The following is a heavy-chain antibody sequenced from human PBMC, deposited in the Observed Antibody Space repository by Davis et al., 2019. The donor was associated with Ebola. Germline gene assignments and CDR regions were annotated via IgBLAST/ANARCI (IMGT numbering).Heavy chain of an antibody. Sequence: ASVKVSCKASGYTFTSYGISWVRQAPGQGLEWMGWISAYNGNTNYAQKLQGRVTMTTDTSTSTAYMELRSLRSDDTAVYYCASVDTAMAPYGMDVWGQGTTVTVSS. D-gene: IGHD5-18*01. CDR2: ISAYNGNT. V-gene: IGHV1-18*01. J-gene: IGHJ6*02. CDR1: GYTFTSYG. CDR3: ASVDTAMAPYGMDV.